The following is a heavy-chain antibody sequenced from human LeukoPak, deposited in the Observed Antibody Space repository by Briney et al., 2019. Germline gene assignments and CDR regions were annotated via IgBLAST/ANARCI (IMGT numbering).Heavy chain of an antibody. CDR2: IKQDGSEK. CDR3: AAGTAVRHAFDI. Sequence: GGSLRLSCAASGFTFSSYSMNWVRQAPGKGLEWVANIKQDGSEKYYVDSVKGRFTISRDNAKNSLYLQMNSLRAEDTAVYYCAAGTAVRHAFDIWGQGTMVTVSS. V-gene: IGHV3-7*01. D-gene: IGHD3-10*01. CDR1: GFTFSSYS. J-gene: IGHJ3*02.